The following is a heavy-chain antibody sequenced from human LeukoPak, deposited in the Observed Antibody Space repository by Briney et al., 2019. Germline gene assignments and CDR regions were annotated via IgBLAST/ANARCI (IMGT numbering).Heavy chain of an antibody. D-gene: IGHD6-19*01. CDR3: ASLSSSGWPDY. J-gene: IGHJ4*02. CDR2: MYTSGST. V-gene: IGHV4-4*07. CDR1: GGSIRSYY. Sequence: SETLSLTCTVSGGSIRSYYWSWIRQPAGQGLEWIGRMYTSGSTNYNPSLKSRVTMSVDTSKNQFSLKLSSVTAADTAVYYCASLSSSGWPDYWGQGTLVTVSS.